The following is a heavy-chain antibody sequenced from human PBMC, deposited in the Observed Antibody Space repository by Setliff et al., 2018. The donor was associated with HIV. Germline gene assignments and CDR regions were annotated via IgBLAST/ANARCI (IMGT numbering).Heavy chain of an antibody. J-gene: IGHJ6*03. CDR3: ARGRYRSRWYASDHYYIDV. Sequence: SETLSLTCTVSGGSISSSSYYWGRIRQPPGKGLQWIGSIYYRGSTYYNPSLKSRVTISVDTSKNQFSLKLRSVTAADTALYYCARGRYRSRWYASDHYYIDVWGKGTTVTV. CDR1: GGSISSSSYY. CDR2: IYYRGST. V-gene: IGHV4-39*01. D-gene: IGHD6-13*01.